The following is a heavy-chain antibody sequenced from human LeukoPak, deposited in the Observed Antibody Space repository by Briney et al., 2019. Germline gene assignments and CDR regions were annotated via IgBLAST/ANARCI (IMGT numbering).Heavy chain of an antibody. J-gene: IGHJ6*02. CDR2: ISSSSSYI. CDR1: GFTFSSYS. CDR3: ARAVGGSGYYYGMDV. Sequence: GGSLRLSCAASGFTFSSYSMNWVRQAPGKGLEWVSSISSSSSYIYYADSVKGRFTISRDNGKNSMYLQMNSLRAEDTAVYYCARAVGGSGYYYGMDVWGQGTTVTVSS. D-gene: IGHD2-15*01. V-gene: IGHV3-21*01.